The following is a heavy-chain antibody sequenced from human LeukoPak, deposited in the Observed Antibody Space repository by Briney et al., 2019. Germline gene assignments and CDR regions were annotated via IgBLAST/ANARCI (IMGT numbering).Heavy chain of an antibody. Sequence: SVKVSRKASGGTFSSYAISWVRQAPGQGLEWMGRIIPIFGTANYAQKFQGRVTITTDESTSTAYMELSSLRSEDTAVYYCARSKIGGVIVLYYFDYWGQGTLVTVSS. D-gene: IGHD3-16*02. J-gene: IGHJ4*02. CDR1: GGTFSSYA. CDR3: ARSKIGGVIVLYYFDY. CDR2: IIPIFGTA. V-gene: IGHV1-69*05.